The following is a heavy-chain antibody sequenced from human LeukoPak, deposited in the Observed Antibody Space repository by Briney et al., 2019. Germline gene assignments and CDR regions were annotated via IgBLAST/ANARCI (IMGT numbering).Heavy chain of an antibody. J-gene: IGHJ4*02. CDR2: INPNSGGT. CDR3: ARSPHILTGENFDF. D-gene: IGHD3-9*01. V-gene: IGHV1-2*02. CDR1: GYTFTGYY. Sequence: ASVKVSCKASGYTFTGYYMHWVRQAPGRGLEWMGWINPNSGGTNYAQKFYARVTMTRDTSISTAYMELSRLRSDDTAVFYCARSPHILTGENFDFWGQGTLVTVSS.